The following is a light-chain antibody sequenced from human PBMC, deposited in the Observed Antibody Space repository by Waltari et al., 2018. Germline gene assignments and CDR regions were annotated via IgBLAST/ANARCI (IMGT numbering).Light chain of an antibody. CDR1: SGHSRNV. J-gene: IGLJ3*02. V-gene: IGLV4-69*01. CDR3: QTGGHGTWV. CDR2: VNSDGSH. Sequence: QLVLTQSPSASASLGASVKPTCTLSSGHSRNVIAWLQQQPEKGPRYLMKVNSDGSHSKGDKIPDRFSGSSSGTEHYLTISSLQSEDEADYYCQTGGHGTWVFGGGTKLTVL.